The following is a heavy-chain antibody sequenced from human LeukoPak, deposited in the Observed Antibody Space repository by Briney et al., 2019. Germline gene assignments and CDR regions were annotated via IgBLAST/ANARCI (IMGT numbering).Heavy chain of an antibody. CDR2: IHGSGGVT. CDR3: GNPWGSGWYFDL. CDR1: AISFSSYA. J-gene: IGHJ2*01. D-gene: IGHD7-27*01. V-gene: IGHV3-23*01. Sequence: GGSLRLSCTASAISFSSYAMTWLRQAPGKGLEWVSGIHGSGGVTYYADSVKGRFTISRDNSKNTLYLQMNSLRADDTAVYYCGNPWGSGWYFDLWGRGTLVTVSS.